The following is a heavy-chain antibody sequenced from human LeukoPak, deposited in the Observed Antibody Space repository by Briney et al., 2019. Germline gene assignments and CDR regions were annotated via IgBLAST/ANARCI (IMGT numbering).Heavy chain of an antibody. CDR3: AKRDSSGYSYYMDV. Sequence: GGSLRLSCAASRFTFSTYAMSWVRQAPGKGLGWVSTISGSGGSTYYADSVKGRFTISRDNSKNTLYLQMNSLRAEDTAVYYCAKRDSSGYSYYMDVWGKGTTVTISS. CDR1: RFTFSTYA. D-gene: IGHD3-22*01. CDR2: ISGSGGST. V-gene: IGHV3-23*01. J-gene: IGHJ6*03.